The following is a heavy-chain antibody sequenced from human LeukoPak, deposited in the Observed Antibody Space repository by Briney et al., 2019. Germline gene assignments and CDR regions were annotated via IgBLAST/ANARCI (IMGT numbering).Heavy chain of an antibody. CDR3: AKVNRGVRGPSGRSWFDP. V-gene: IGHV3-48*01. CDR2: ISSLSGTI. CDR1: GFTFSSYS. J-gene: IGHJ5*02. D-gene: IGHD3-10*01. Sequence: GGSLRLSCAASGFTFSSYSMNWVRQAPGEGLEWVSYISSLSGTIYYADSVKGRFTISRDNAKNSLYLQMDSLRAEDTAVYYCAKVNRGVRGPSGRSWFDPWGQGTLVTVSS.